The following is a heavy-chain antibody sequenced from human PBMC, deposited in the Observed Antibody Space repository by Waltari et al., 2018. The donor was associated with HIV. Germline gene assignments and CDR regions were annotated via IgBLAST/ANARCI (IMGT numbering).Heavy chain of an antibody. J-gene: IGHJ4*02. CDR2: INPNRGDT. CDR3: ARDYDSNGMYYFDY. CDR1: GYTFTDYY. Sequence: QVQLLQSGAEVKKPGASVKVPCKASGYTFTDYYMHWVRQAPGKGPEWMGWINPNRGDTNYAQKFQGRVTMTRDTSITTAYMELSRLRSDDTAVYFCARDYDSNGMYYFDYWGQGTLVTVSS. V-gene: IGHV1-2*02. D-gene: IGHD3-22*01.